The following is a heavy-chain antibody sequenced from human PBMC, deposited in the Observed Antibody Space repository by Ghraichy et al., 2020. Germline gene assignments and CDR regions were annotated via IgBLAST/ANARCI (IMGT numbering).Heavy chain of an antibody. V-gene: IGHV1-8*01. CDR3: ARPRDCTNGVCYRDFDY. J-gene: IGHJ4*02. CDR1: GYTFTSYD. CDR2: MNPNSGNT. D-gene: IGHD2-8*01. Sequence: ASVKVSCKTSGYTFTSYDINWVRQATGQGLEWMGWMNPNSGNTGYAQKFQGRVTMTKNASISTAYMELSSLRSEDAAIYYCARPRDCTNGVCYRDFDYWGKGTLVNVAS.